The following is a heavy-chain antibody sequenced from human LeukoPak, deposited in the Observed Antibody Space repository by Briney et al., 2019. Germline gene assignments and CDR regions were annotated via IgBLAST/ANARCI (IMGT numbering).Heavy chain of an antibody. CDR2: INHSGST. D-gene: IGHD6-13*01. CDR3: AKGYSSSWYGRNLDY. CDR1: GGSFSGYY. V-gene: IGHV4-34*01. J-gene: IGHJ4*02. Sequence: SETLSLTCAVYGGSFSGYYWSWIRQPPGKGLEWIGEINHSGSTNYNPSLKSRVTISVDTSKNQFSLKLSSVTAADTAVYYCAKGYSSSWYGRNLDYWGQGTLVTVSS.